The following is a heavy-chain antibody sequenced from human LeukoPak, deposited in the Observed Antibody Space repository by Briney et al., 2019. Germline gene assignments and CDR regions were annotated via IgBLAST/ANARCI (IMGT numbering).Heavy chain of an antibody. D-gene: IGHD1-26*01. J-gene: IGHJ4*02. CDR2: IYYSGST. V-gene: IGHV4-61*01. CDR3: AGRRGATSPYYFDY. CDR1: GGSVSSGSYY. Sequence: SETLSLTCTVSGGSVSSGSYYWSWIRQPPGKGLEWIGYIYYSGSTNYNPSLKSRVTISVDTSKNQFSLKLSSVTAADAAVYYCAGRRGATSPYYFDYWGQGTLVTVSS.